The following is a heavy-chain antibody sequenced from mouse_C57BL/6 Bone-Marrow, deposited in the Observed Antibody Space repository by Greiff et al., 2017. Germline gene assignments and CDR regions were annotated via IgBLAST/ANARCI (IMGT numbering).Heavy chain of an antibody. V-gene: IGHV5-9-1*02. CDR1: GFTFSSYA. Sequence: EVQLVESGEGLVKPGGSLKLSCAASGFTFSSYAMSWVRQTPEKRLEWVAYISSGGDYIYYADTVKGRFTISRDNARNTLYLQMSSLKSEDTAMYYCTRDPIPRYYGSSYNYAMDYWGQGTSVTVSS. CDR3: TRDPIPRYYGSSYNYAMDY. D-gene: IGHD1-1*01. J-gene: IGHJ4*01. CDR2: ISSGGDYI.